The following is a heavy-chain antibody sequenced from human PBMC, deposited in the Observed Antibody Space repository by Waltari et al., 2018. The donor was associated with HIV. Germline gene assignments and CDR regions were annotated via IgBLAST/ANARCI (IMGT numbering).Heavy chain of an antibody. V-gene: IGHV3-53*02. CDR2: IYRGGNT. Sequence: ELQLVETGGHLIQPGGSLRLSCAAPGFSVNDHFMNWVRQAPGKGLEWVSVIYRGGNTNYADSVKGRFTISTDDSKNTLFLQMNSLRVEDTAVYYCARDFSSPSWGFLDYWGQGALVTVSS. D-gene: IGHD3-16*01. J-gene: IGHJ4*02. CDR3: ARDFSSPSWGFLDY. CDR1: GFSVNDHF.